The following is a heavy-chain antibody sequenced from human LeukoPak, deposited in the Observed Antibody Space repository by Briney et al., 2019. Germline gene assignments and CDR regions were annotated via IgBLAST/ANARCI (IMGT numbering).Heavy chain of an antibody. Sequence: SETLSLTCTVSGGSISSYYWSWIRQPPGKGLEWIGYIYYSGSTNYNPSLKSRVTISVDTSKNQFSLKLSSVTAADTAVYYCARDRQSAGPRTTYYYYMDVWGKGTTVTVSS. CDR2: IYYSGST. J-gene: IGHJ6*03. CDR3: ARDRQSAGPRTTYYYYMDV. CDR1: GGSISSYY. V-gene: IGHV4-59*01. D-gene: IGHD2/OR15-2a*01.